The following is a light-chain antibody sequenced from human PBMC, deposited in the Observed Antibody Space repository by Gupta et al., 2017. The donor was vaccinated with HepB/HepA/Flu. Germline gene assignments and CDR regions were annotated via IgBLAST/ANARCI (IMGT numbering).Light chain of an antibody. Sequence: EIAMTQSPPTLSLSPGERATLSCRASRSVGSNLDWYQKKPRQAPVLLIYGASTRSMGSSVKFSGSGDGTESNLTISSSDSDDFEMYYCKRENKGHPPRTFGQGTKVEIK. CDR1: RSVGSN. CDR2: GAS. V-gene: IGKV3-15*01. J-gene: IGKJ1*01. CDR3: KRENKGHPPRT.